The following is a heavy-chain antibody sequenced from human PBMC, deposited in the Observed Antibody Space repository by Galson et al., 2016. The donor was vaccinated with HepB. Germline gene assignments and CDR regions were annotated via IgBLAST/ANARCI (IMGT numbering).Heavy chain of an antibody. CDR1: GFALSAYA. CDR3: ARDGDKDVAVDY. D-gene: IGHD5-12*01. Sequence: SLRLSCAASGFALSAYAMAWVRQAPGKGLEWVSAISGTGSNTYYGDSVKGRFTISRDNSKNLLYMQMNSLRADDTALYYCARDGDKDVAVDYWGQGTLVTVSS. V-gene: IGHV3-23*01. J-gene: IGHJ1*01. CDR2: ISGTGSNT.